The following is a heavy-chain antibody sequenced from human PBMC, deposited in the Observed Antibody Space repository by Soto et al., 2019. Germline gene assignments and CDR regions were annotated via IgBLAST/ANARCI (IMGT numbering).Heavy chain of an antibody. Sequence: GGSLRLSCAASGFTFSSYAMHWVRQAPGKGLEWVAVISYDGSNKYYADSVKGRFTISRDNSKNTLYLQMNSLRAEDTAVYYCARAADIVVVVAAPGGDAFDIWGQGTMVTVSS. CDR3: ARAADIVVVVAAPGGDAFDI. CDR2: ISYDGSNK. V-gene: IGHV3-30-3*01. J-gene: IGHJ3*02. CDR1: GFTFSSYA. D-gene: IGHD2-15*01.